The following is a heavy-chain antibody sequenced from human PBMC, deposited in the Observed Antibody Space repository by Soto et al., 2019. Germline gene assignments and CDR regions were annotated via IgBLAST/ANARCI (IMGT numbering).Heavy chain of an antibody. Sequence: QLQLQESGSGLVKPSQTLSLTCAVSGGSISSGGYSWSWIRQPPGKGLEWIGYSYHSGSTYYNPSPKSRVTISVDRSNNQFSLKLSSVTAADTAVYYCASGLVTTLHYWGQGTLVTVSS. V-gene: IGHV4-30-2*01. CDR2: SYHSGST. J-gene: IGHJ4*02. CDR1: GGSISSGGYS. D-gene: IGHD4-17*01. CDR3: ASGLVTTLHY.